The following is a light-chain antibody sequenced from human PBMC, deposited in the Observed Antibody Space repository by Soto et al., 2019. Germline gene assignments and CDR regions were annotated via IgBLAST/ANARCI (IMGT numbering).Light chain of an antibody. Sequence: QSVLTQPPSASGSPGQSVTISGTGTSSDVGDYNYVSWYQQHPGKAPKLMIYEVSKRPSGVPDRFSGSKSGNTASLIVSGLQAEDEADYYCSSYAGSNNFVFGGGTKLTVL. J-gene: IGLJ2*01. V-gene: IGLV2-8*01. CDR1: SSDVGDYNY. CDR2: EVS. CDR3: SSYAGSNNFV.